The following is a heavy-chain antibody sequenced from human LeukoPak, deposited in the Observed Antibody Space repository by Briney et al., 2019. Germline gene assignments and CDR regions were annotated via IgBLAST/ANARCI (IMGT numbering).Heavy chain of an antibody. J-gene: IGHJ4*02. Sequence: SVKVSCKASGGTFSSYAISWVRQAPGQGLEWMGGIIPIFGTANYAQKFQGRVTITTDESTSTAYMELSSLRSEDTAVYYCARGAEYYYDSSGYRFDYWGQGTLVTVSS. D-gene: IGHD3-22*01. CDR2: IIPIFGTA. V-gene: IGHV1-69*05. CDR1: GGTFSSYA. CDR3: ARGAEYYYDSSGYRFDY.